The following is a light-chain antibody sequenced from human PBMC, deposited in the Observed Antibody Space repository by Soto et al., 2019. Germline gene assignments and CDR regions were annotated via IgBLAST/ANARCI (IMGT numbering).Light chain of an antibody. J-gene: IGKJ2*01. Sequence: ETVLTQSPGTLSLSPGERATLSCRAGQSVSSRSLAWYQQKPGQAPRLLIYGASSRATGIPDRFSGSGSGTDFSLTISRLEPEDFAVYYCQQYGGSPLYTFGQGTKLEIK. CDR1: QSVSSRS. V-gene: IGKV3-20*01. CDR2: GAS. CDR3: QQYGGSPLYT.